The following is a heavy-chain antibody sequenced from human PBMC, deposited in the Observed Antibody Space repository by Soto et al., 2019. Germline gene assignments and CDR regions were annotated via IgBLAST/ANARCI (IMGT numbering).Heavy chain of an antibody. CDR1: GFTFSSYG. CDR3: AKDWRESLPGDAFDI. J-gene: IGHJ3*02. V-gene: IGHV3-30*18. D-gene: IGHD3-10*01. Sequence: GGSLRLSCADSGFTFSSYGMHWVRQAPGKGLKWVGVITYDGSNKFYADSVKGRFTISRENSKNTLYLQMNSLRAEDAAVYYCAKDWRESLPGDAFDIWGQGTMVTVSS. CDR2: ITYDGSNK.